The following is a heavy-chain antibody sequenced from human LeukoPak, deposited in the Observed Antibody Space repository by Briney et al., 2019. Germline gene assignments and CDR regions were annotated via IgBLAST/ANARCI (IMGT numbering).Heavy chain of an antibody. J-gene: IGHJ6*03. D-gene: IGHD4-11*01. CDR1: GFTVSTNS. Sequence: GGSLRLSCTVSGFTVSTNSMSWVRQAPGKGLEWVSFIYSDNTHYSDSVKGRFTISRDNAKNSLYLQMNSLRAEDTAVYYCARVTTVSYYMDVWGKGTTVTVSS. CDR2: IYSDNT. CDR3: ARVTTVSYYMDV. V-gene: IGHV3-66*01.